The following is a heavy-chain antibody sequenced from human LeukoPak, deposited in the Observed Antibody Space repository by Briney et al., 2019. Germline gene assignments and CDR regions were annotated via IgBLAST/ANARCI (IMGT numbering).Heavy chain of an antibody. CDR2: IWYDGSNK. CDR3: ARALSTAARTTQFDY. CDR1: GFAFSTYG. Sequence: GGSLRLSCAASGFAFSTYGMHWVRQAPAKGLEWVAVIWYDGSNKYYADSVKGRFTISRDNSKNTLYLQMNSLRAEDTAVYYCARALSTAARTTQFDYWGQGTLVTVSS. V-gene: IGHV3-33*01. D-gene: IGHD6-6*01. J-gene: IGHJ4*02.